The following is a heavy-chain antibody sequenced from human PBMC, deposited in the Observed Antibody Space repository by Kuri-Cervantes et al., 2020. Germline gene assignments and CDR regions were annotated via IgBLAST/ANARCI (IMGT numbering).Heavy chain of an antibody. CDR1: GYTFISYG. Sequence: ASVKVSCKASGYTFISYGISWVRQAPGQGLEWMGWISAYNGDTNYAQKLQGRVTMTTDTSTSTAYMELRSLRSDDTAVYYCARYYVGSSSVLRWFDPWGQGTLVTVSS. CDR2: ISAYNGDT. V-gene: IGHV1-18*01. J-gene: IGHJ5*02. D-gene: IGHD6-6*01. CDR3: ARYYVGSSSVLRWFDP.